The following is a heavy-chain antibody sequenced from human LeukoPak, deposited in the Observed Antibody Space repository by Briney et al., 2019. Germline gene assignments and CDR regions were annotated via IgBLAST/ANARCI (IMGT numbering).Heavy chain of an antibody. V-gene: IGHV1-69*04. CDR1: GYTFTSYD. CDR2: IIPILGIA. D-gene: IGHD2-2*01. Sequence: GASVKVSCKASGYTFTSYDINWVRQATGQGLEWMGRIIPILGIANYAQKFQGRVTITADKSTSTAYMELSSLRSEDTAVYYCARGNEYCSSTSCLKYFDYWGQGTLVTVSS. CDR3: ARGNEYCSSTSCLKYFDY. J-gene: IGHJ4*02.